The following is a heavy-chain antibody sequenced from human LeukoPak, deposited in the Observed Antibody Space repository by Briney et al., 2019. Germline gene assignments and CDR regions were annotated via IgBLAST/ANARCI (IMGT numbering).Heavy chain of an antibody. D-gene: IGHD3-22*01. Sequence: ASVKVSCKASGYTFIRYGISWVRQAPGQGLEWMGWISAYNGNTKNVQRVQDRVTMTTDTSTSTAYMELRSLRSDDTAVYYCARKGGSGYYPYWGQGTLVTVSS. CDR1: GYTFIRYG. CDR2: ISAYNGNT. V-gene: IGHV1-18*01. CDR3: ARKGGSGYYPY. J-gene: IGHJ4*02.